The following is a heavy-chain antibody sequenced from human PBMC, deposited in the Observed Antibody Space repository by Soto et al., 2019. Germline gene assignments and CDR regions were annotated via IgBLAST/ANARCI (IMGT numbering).Heavy chain of an antibody. CDR2: IYYSGST. D-gene: IGHD3-10*01. Sequence: QVQLQESGPGLVKPSETLSLTCTVSGGSVSSGSYYWSWIRQPPGKGLEWIGYIYYSGSTNYNPSLKSRVTISVDTSKNQFSRKLSSVTAADTAVYYCATGVGESGGWGQGTLVTVSS. CDR3: ATGVGESGG. CDR1: GGSVSSGSYY. J-gene: IGHJ4*02. V-gene: IGHV4-61*01.